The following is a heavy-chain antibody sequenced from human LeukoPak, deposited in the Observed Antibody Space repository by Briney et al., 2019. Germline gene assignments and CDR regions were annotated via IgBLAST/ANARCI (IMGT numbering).Heavy chain of an antibody. CDR1: GFTFSNDA. CDR2: MRSNGHTT. CDR3: AKVEMSAEGGELDP. Sequence: GGSLRLSCVLSGFTFSNDAMSWGRQSPGQGGEGVSAMRSNGHTTYHADSAKGRFTISRDNSKKTLYLEMKSLRADDTALYYCAKVEMSAEGGELDPWGQGTLVTVSS. V-gene: IGHV3-23*01. D-gene: IGHD5-24*01. J-gene: IGHJ5*02.